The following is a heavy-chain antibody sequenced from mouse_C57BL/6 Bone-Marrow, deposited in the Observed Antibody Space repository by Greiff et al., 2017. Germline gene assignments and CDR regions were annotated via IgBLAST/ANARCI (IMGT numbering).Heavy chain of an antibody. CDR3: ARESVRGYYGSSYRYFDV. V-gene: IGHV1-81*01. CDR1: GYTFTSYG. D-gene: IGHD1-1*01. Sequence: QLQQSGAELARPGASVKLSCKASGYTFTSYGISWVKQRTGQGLEWIGEIYPRSGNTYYNEKFKGKATLTADKSSSTAYMELRSLTSEDSAVYFCARESVRGYYGSSYRYFDVWGTGTTVTVSS. J-gene: IGHJ1*03. CDR2: IYPRSGNT.